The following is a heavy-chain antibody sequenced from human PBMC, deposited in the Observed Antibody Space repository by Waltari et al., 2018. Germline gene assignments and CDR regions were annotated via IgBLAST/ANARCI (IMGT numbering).Heavy chain of an antibody. Sequence: QVQLQESGPGLVKPSETLSLTCTVSGGSISSHYWSWIRQPPRKGLEWIGHIYSSGSTEYNPSLQSRFTISVDTSKNQFSLRLSSVTAADTAVYYCARGGSGLYESAVLDYWGQGTLVTVSS. J-gene: IGHJ4*02. D-gene: IGHD3-16*01. CDR3: ARGGSGLYESAVLDY. CDR1: GGSISSHY. CDR2: IYSSGST. V-gene: IGHV4-59*11.